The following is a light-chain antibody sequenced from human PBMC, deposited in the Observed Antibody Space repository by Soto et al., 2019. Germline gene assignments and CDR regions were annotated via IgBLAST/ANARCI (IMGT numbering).Light chain of an antibody. CDR2: EVN. J-gene: IGLJ3*02. V-gene: IGLV2-8*01. CDR1: SSDVGGYKY. Sequence: QSALTQPPSASGSPGQSVTISCSGTSSDVGGYKYVSWYQHHPGKAPKLMIYEVNERPSGVPDRFPGSKSGNTASLTVSGLQAEDEADYYCSSYAATNNLVFGGGTKLTVL. CDR3: SSYAATNNLV.